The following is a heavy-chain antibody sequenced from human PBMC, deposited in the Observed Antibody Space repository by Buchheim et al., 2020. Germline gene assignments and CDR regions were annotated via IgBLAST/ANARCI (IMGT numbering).Heavy chain of an antibody. V-gene: IGHV4-59*01. J-gene: IGHJ3*02. D-gene: IGHD6-19*01. CDR1: GGSISSYY. CDR2: IYYSGST. CDR3: ARDRSSGWDWGRSGAFDI. Sequence: QVQLQESGPGLVKPSETLSLTCTVSGGSISSYYWSWIRQPPGKGLEWIGYIYYSGSTNYNPSLKSRVTISVDTSKNQFSLKLSSVTAADTAVYYCARDRSSGWDWGRSGAFDIWGQGT.